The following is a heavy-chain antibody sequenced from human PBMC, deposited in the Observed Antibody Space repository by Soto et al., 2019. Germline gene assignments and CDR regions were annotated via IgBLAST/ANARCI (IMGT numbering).Heavy chain of an antibody. J-gene: IGHJ4*02. V-gene: IGHV3-49*03. Sequence: GGSLRLSCTASGFTFGDYAMSWFRQAPGKGLEWVDFIRSKAYGGTTEYAASVKGRFTISRDDSKSIAYLQMNSLKTEDTAVYYCTRVRVAGQEEYYFDYWGQGTLVTVSS. CDR3: TRVRVAGQEEYYFDY. D-gene: IGHD6-19*01. CDR1: GFTFGDYA. CDR2: IRSKAYGGTT.